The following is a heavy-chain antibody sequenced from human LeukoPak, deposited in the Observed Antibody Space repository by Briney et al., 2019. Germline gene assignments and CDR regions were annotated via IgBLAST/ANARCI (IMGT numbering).Heavy chain of an antibody. D-gene: IGHD5-24*01. Sequence: GASLQISCKASGYSFTSYWIGWGRQMPGKRLELMGIIYPGDSDTRYSPSFQGQVTISADKSISTAYLQWSSLKASDTAMYYCASSTMRRDGYNYYYYYGMDVWGQGTTVTVS. V-gene: IGHV5-51*01. CDR1: GYSFTSYW. CDR2: IYPGDSDT. CDR3: ASSTMRRDGYNYYYYYGMDV. J-gene: IGHJ6*02.